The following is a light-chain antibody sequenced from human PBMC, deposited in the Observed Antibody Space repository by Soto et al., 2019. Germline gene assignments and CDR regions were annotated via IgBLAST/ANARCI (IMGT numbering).Light chain of an antibody. CDR2: DVS. CDR1: SSDVGAYNF. Sequence: QPVLTQPASVSGSPGQSITISCTGTSSDVGAYNFVSWYQQHPGKVPKLMIFDVSSRPSGVSDRSSGSKSGNTASLTISGLQAEDEGDYYCSSYTSSSTHVFGRGTKVTVL. V-gene: IGLV2-14*03. CDR3: SSYTSSSTHV. J-gene: IGLJ1*01.